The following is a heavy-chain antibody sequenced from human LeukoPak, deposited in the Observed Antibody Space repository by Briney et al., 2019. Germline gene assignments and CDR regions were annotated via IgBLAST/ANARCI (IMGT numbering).Heavy chain of an antibody. D-gene: IGHD6-13*01. CDR2: IYTSGST. CDR3: ARDYAAAAGTYYYYYYYMDV. V-gene: IGHV4-4*07. CDR1: GGSISSYY. Sequence: SETLSLTCTVSGGSISSYYWSWIRQPAGKGLEWIGRIYTSGSTNYNPSLKSRVTMSVDTSKSQFSLKLSSVTAADTAVYYCARDYAAAAGTYYYYYYYMDVWGKGTTVTISS. J-gene: IGHJ6*03.